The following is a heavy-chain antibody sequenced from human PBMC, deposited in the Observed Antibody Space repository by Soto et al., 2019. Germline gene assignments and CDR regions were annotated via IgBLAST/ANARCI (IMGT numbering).Heavy chain of an antibody. CDR3: AREDSIIIPAVSDF. D-gene: IGHD2-2*01. V-gene: IGHV3-21*01. CDR2: VSKSDYT. J-gene: IGHJ4*02. Sequence: GGSLRLSCTVSGFYFNNYGINWVRQPPGEGLEWVSSVSKSDYTYYSDSVKGRFTISRDNAKNSVSLQMNSLRAEDTAVYYCAREDSIIIPAVSDFWGQGTLVTVSS. CDR1: GFYFNNYG.